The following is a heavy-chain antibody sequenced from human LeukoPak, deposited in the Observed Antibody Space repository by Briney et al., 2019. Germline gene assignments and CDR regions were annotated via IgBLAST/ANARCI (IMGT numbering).Heavy chain of an antibody. CDR2: ISSSSSYI. CDR3: ARDSGIAVAAE. D-gene: IGHD6-19*01. V-gene: IGHV3-21*01. Sequence: GGSLRLSCAASGFTFSSYSMNWVRQAPGKGLEWVSSISSSSSYIYYADSVKGRFTISRDNAKNPLYLQMNSLRAEDTAVYYCARDSGIAVAAEWGQGTLVTVSS. CDR1: GFTFSSYS. J-gene: IGHJ4*02.